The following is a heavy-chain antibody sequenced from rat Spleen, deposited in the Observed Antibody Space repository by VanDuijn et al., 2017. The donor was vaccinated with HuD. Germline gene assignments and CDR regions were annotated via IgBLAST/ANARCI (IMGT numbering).Heavy chain of an antibody. J-gene: IGHJ2*01. CDR2: MWSDGAT. CDR1: GLSLTSNT. CDR3: VRGASFFDY. V-gene: IGHV2-47*01. Sequence: QVQLKESGPGLVQPSQTLSLTCTVAGLSLTSNTISWIRQPPGKGLEWMGVMWSDGATDYNSTIKSRLSISRDTSKSQVFLKMNSLQTEDTAMYFCVRGASFFDYWGQGVMVTVSS.